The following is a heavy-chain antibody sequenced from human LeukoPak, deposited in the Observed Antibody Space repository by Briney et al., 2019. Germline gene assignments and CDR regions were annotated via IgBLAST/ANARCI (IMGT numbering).Heavy chain of an antibody. D-gene: IGHD5-18*01. J-gene: IGHJ6*02. CDR2: IYYSGST. CDR3: ARLVGGYSYGWYYYYGMDF. CDR1: GGSISSYN. V-gene: IGHV4-59*01. Sequence: TSETLSLTCTVSGGSISSYNWSWIRQPPGQGLVWIGYIYYSGSTNYNTPPKSRVTISVDTSKNQFSLKLSSVTAADTAVYYCARLVGGYSYGWYYYYGMDFWGQGTTVTVSS.